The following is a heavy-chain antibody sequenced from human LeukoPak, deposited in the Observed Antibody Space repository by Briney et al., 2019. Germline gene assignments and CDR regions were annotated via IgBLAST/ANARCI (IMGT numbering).Heavy chain of an antibody. J-gene: IGHJ6*02. CDR3: AREEVGASSGYYGMDV. CDR1: GYTFTSYG. Sequence: ASVKVSCKASGYTFTSYGISWVRQAPGQGLEWMGWISAYNGNTNYARKLQGRVTMTTDTSTSTAYMGLRSLRYDDTAVYYCAREEVGASSGYYGMDVWGQGTTVTVSS. CDR2: ISAYNGNT. V-gene: IGHV1-18*01. D-gene: IGHD1-26*01.